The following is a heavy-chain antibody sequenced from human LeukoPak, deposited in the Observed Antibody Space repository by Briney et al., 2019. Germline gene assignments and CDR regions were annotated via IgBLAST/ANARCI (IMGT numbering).Heavy chain of an antibody. CDR1: GGSISSYY. D-gene: IGHD3-22*01. CDR3: ARGPSSGYYY. Sequence: SETLSLTCTVSGGSISSYYWSWIRQPPGKGLEWIGEINHSGSTNYNPSLKSRVTISVDTSKNQFSLKLSSVTAADTAVYYCARGPSSGYYYWGQGTLVTVSS. V-gene: IGHV4-34*01. J-gene: IGHJ4*02. CDR2: INHSGST.